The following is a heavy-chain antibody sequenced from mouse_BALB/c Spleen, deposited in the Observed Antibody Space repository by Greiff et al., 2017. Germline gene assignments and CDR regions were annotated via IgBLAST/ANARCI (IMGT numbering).Heavy chain of an antibody. Sequence: VKLQESGAELVRPGTSVKVSCKASGYAFTNYLIEWVKQRPGQGLEWIGVINPGSGGTNYNEKFKGKATLTADKSSSTAYMQLSSLTSDDSAVYFCARDGNYEDYAMDYWGQGTSVTVSS. CDR2: INPGSGGT. CDR1: GYAFTNYL. D-gene: IGHD2-1*01. V-gene: IGHV1-54*01. J-gene: IGHJ4*01. CDR3: ARDGNYEDYAMDY.